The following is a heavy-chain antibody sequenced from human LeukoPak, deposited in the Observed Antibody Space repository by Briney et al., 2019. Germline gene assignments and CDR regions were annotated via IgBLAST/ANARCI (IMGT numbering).Heavy chain of an antibody. J-gene: IGHJ4*02. CDR3: AKTLDEPFDY. Sequence: GGSLRLSCAVSGFTFDDYAMHWVRQAPGKGLEWVAVISYDGSNKYYADSVKGRFTISRDNSKNTLYLQMNSLRAEDTAVYYCAKTLDEPFDYWGQGTLVTVSS. D-gene: IGHD3-3*01. CDR1: GFTFDDYA. CDR2: ISYDGSNK. V-gene: IGHV3-30*18.